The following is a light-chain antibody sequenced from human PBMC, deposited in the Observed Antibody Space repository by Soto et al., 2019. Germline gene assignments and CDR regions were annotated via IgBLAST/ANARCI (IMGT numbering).Light chain of an antibody. V-gene: IGLV2-14*01. CDR2: DVS. J-gene: IGLJ3*02. Sequence: QSALTQPASVSGAPGQSITISCTGTGSDVGASNYVSWYQQHAGKAPKLMIYDVSNRPSGVSNRVSVSKSGNTAALTISGIQAEDEADYYCRSYTTSSQVVFGGGTQLTVL. CDR1: GSDVGASNY. CDR3: RSYTTSSQVV.